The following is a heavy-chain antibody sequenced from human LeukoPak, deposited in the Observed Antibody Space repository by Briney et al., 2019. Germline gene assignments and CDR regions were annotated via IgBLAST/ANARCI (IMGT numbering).Heavy chain of an antibody. CDR3: TRTLDY. J-gene: IGHJ4*02. Sequence: PGGSLRLSCAASGFTFSNYWMHWVRQTPGKGLVWVSRITSDGTSTSYADSVMGRFTISRDNAKNTLYLQMNSLRVDDTAVYYCTRTLDYWGQGTLVTVSS. V-gene: IGHV3-74*01. CDR1: GFTFSNYW. CDR2: ITSDGTST.